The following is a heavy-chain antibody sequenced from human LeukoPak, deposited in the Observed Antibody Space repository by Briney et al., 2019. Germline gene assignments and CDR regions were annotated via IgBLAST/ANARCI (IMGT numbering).Heavy chain of an antibody. J-gene: IGHJ2*01. CDR2: VYHSGST. CDR3: ARVYYSSSYDYWYFDL. Sequence: SETLSLTCAVSGGSISSSYWWSWVRQPPGKGLEWIGEVYHSGSTNYNPSLKSRVTISVDTSKNQFSLKLTSVTAADTAVYYCARVYYSSSYDYWYFDLWGRGTLVTVSS. CDR1: GGSISSSYW. D-gene: IGHD6-13*01. V-gene: IGHV4-4*02.